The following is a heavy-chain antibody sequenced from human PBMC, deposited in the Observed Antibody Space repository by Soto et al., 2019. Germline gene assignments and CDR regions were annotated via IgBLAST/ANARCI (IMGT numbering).Heavy chain of an antibody. CDR2: INHSGST. D-gene: IGHD3-10*01. J-gene: IGHJ4*02. Sequence: QVQLQQWGAGLLKPSETLSLTCAVYGGSFSGYYWSWIRQPPGKGLEWIGEINHSGSTNYNPSLKGRVTISVDTSKNQFSLKLSSVTAADTAVYYCARVGYYGSGSPVGDYWGQGTLVTVSS. CDR1: GGSFSGYY. V-gene: IGHV4-34*01. CDR3: ARVGYYGSGSPVGDY.